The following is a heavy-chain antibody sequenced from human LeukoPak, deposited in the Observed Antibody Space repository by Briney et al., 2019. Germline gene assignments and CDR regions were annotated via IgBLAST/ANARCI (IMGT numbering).Heavy chain of an antibody. CDR2: ISGSGGST. CDR1: GFTFSSYS. V-gene: IGHV3-23*01. J-gene: IGHJ4*02. Sequence: GGSLRLSCAASGFTFSSYSMNWVRQAPGKGLEWVSAISGSGGSTYYADSVKGRFTISRDNSKNTLYLQMNSLRAEDTAVYYCAKEPLWFGDSYYFDYWGQGTLVTVSS. D-gene: IGHD3-10*01. CDR3: AKEPLWFGDSYYFDY.